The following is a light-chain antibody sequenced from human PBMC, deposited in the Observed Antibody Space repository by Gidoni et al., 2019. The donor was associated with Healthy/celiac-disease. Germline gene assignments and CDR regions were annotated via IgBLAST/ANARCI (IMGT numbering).Light chain of an antibody. V-gene: IGKV4-1*01. CDR1: QSVLYSSNNKNY. CDR2: WAS. CDR3: QQYYSTPWT. J-gene: IGKJ1*01. Sequence: DIVMTQSPDALAVSLGERATINCKSSQSVLYSSNNKNYLAWYQQQPGQPPKLLIYWASTRESGVPDRCSGSGSGTDFPPTISSLQAEDVAVYCRQQYYSTPWTFGQGTKVEIK.